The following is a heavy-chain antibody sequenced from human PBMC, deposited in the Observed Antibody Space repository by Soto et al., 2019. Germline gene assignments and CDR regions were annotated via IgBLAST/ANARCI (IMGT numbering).Heavy chain of an antibody. Sequence: GGSLRLSCAASGFTFSSYGMHWVRQAPGKGLEWVAVIWYDGSNKYYADSVKGRFTISRDNSKNTLYLQMNSLRAEDTAVYYCARDEPVVVVPADNYGMDVWGQGTTVTVSS. CDR3: ARDEPVVVVPADNYGMDV. D-gene: IGHD2-2*01. CDR2: IWYDGSNK. CDR1: GFTFSSYG. J-gene: IGHJ6*02. V-gene: IGHV3-33*01.